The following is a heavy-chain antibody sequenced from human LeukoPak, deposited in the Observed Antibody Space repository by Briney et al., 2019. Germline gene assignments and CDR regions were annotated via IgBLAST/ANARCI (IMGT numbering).Heavy chain of an antibody. Sequence: SETLSLTCTVSGVSIDDYYWSWIRQSAGKGLEWIGRSYSSGSTKYNPSLQSRVTMSVDTSKNQVSLKLSSVTAADTAVYYCARGRVVPAAMRVDWFDPWGQGTLVTVSS. D-gene: IGHD2-2*01. V-gene: IGHV4-4*07. CDR1: GVSIDDYY. CDR3: ARGRVVPAAMRVDWFDP. J-gene: IGHJ5*02. CDR2: SYSSGST.